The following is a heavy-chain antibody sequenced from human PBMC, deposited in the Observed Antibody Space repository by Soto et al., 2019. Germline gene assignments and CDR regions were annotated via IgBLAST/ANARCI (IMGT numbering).Heavy chain of an antibody. Sequence: PGGSLKISCHGSGYTFTNYWIGWVGQMPWKGLEWMGIIYPGDSDTKYNPPFQGQVTISADKSITTTYLRWTSLKASDTAIYYCAASIFYYGMDVWGQGTTVTVSS. CDR1: GYTFTNYW. CDR2: IYPGDSDT. J-gene: IGHJ6*02. V-gene: IGHV5-51*01. CDR3: AASIFYYGMDV.